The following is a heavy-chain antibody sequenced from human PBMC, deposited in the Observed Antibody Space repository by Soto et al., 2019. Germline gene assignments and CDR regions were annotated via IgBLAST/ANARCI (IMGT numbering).Heavy chain of an antibody. CDR1: GGTFSSYA. Sequence: QVQLVQSGAEVKKPGSSVKVSCKASGGTFSSYAISWVRQAPGQGLEWMGGIIPISGTANYAQKFQGRVTITADESTSTAYMELSSLRSEDTAVYYCATSQGSSTSLEIYYYYYYGMAVRGQGTTVTVSS. CDR2: IIPISGTA. V-gene: IGHV1-69*01. J-gene: IGHJ6*02. CDR3: ATSQGSSTSLEIYYYYYYGMAV. D-gene: IGHD2-2*01.